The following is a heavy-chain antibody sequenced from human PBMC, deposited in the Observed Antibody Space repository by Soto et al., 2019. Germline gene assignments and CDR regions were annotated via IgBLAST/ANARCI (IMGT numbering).Heavy chain of an antibody. Sequence: SETLSLTCAVYGGSFSGYYWSWIRQPPGKGLEWIGEINHSGSTNYNPSLKSRVTISVDTSKNQFSLELSSVTAADTAVYYCARGLGYSSSWYLRWGQGTLVTVSS. CDR2: INHSGST. J-gene: IGHJ4*02. D-gene: IGHD6-13*01. CDR1: GGSFSGYY. CDR3: ARGLGYSSSWYLR. V-gene: IGHV4-34*01.